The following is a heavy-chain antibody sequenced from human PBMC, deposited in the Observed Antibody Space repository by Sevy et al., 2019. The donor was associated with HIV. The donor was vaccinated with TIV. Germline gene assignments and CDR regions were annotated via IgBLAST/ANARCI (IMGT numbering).Heavy chain of an antibody. D-gene: IGHD6-13*01. J-gene: IGHJ1*01. CDR2: ISGSGGST. CDR3: AKQVPTNRIAAAGTGYFQH. CDR1: GFTFSSYA. Sequence: GGSLRLSCAASGFTFSSYAMSWVRQAPGKGLEWVSAISGSGGSTYYADSVKGRFTISRDNSKNTLYLQMNSLRAEDKAVYYCAKQVPTNRIAAAGTGYFQHWGQGTLVTVSS. V-gene: IGHV3-23*01.